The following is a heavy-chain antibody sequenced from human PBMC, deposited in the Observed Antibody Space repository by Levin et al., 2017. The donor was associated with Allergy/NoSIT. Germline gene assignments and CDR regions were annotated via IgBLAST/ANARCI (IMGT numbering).Heavy chain of an antibody. Sequence: GESLKISCKASGYSFTSFGISWVRQAPGQGLEWMGWVSGYNGNADYARKFQGRVIMTTDTSARTVFMELRSLRSDDTAVYYCARESSGGWHKTDPFAYWGQGTLVTVS. CDR3: ARESSGGWHKTDPFAY. CDR2: VSGYNGNA. J-gene: IGHJ4*02. CDR1: GYSFTSFG. D-gene: IGHD6-19*01. V-gene: IGHV1-18*01.